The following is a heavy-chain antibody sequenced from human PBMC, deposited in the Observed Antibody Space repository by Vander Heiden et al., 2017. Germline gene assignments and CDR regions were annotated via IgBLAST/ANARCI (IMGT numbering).Heavy chain of an antibody. CDR1: GFTVSSNY. CDR3: ARVDRVVNAFDY. Sequence: EVQLVESGGGLLQSGGSMGLSCAASGFTVSSNYMSWVRQAPGKGLEWVSVIYSGGSTYYADSVKGRFTISRDNSKNTLYLQMNSLRAEDTAVYYCARVDRVVNAFDYWGQGTLVTVSS. J-gene: IGHJ4*02. D-gene: IGHD2-15*01. V-gene: IGHV3-53*01. CDR2: IYSGGST.